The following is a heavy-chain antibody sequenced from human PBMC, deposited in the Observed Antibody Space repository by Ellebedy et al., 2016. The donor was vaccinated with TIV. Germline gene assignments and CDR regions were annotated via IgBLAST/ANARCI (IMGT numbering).Heavy chain of an antibody. CDR2: ISDSGGNT. J-gene: IGHJ3*02. Sequence: GESLKISCAASGLTFSSHAMSWVRQAPGKGLEWVSSISDSGGNTYYADSVKGRFTISRDNSKNTLYLQMNSLRAEDTAVYYCAREPVGVGPAFDIWGQGTMVTVSS. CDR3: AREPVGVGPAFDI. D-gene: IGHD4-23*01. CDR1: GLTFSSHA. V-gene: IGHV3-23*01.